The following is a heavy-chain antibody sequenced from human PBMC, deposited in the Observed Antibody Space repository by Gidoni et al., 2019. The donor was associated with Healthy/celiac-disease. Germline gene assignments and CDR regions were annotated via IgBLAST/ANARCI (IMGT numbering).Heavy chain of an antibody. CDR2: ISGSGGST. CDR3: AKAPMTTVTAGWFDP. V-gene: IGHV3-23*01. D-gene: IGHD4-17*01. Sequence: EVQLLESGGGLVQPGGSLRLSCAASGFTFSRYAMSWVRQAPGKGLEWVSDISGSGGSTYYADSVKGRFTISRDNSKNTLYLQMNSLRAEDTAVYYCAKAPMTTVTAGWFDPWGQGTLVTVSS. J-gene: IGHJ5*02. CDR1: GFTFSRYA.